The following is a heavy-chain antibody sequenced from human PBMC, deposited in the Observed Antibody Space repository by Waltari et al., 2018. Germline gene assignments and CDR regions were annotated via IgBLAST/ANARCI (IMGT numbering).Heavy chain of an antibody. CDR2: AYHNGRT. Sequence: QVPLQQSGPGLVKPSGPLSLTCGVAGGSINTNNWWTWVRQSPGKGLEWLGEAYHNGRTNYNPSLKSRVTISVDKSKNQFSLQLISMTAADTAVYYCARGRGLDYWGQGTLVTVSS. D-gene: IGHD3-10*01. CDR1: GGSINTNNW. J-gene: IGHJ4*02. CDR3: ARGRGLDY. V-gene: IGHV4-4*02.